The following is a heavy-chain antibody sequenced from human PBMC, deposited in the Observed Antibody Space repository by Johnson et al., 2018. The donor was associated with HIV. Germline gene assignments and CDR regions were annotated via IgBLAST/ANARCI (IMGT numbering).Heavy chain of an antibody. V-gene: IGHV3-7*01. CDR1: GFIFSSYW. CDR3: ASDWELPEYAFDI. D-gene: IGHD1-26*01. CDR2: IKQDGSEK. J-gene: IGHJ3*02. Sequence: VQLVESGGGLVQPGGSLRLSCAASGFIFSSYWMSWVRQAPVKGLEWVANIKQDGSEKYYAYSVKGRFTISRDNSKNTLYLQMNSLRAEDTAVYYCASDWELPEYAFDIWGQGTMVTVSS.